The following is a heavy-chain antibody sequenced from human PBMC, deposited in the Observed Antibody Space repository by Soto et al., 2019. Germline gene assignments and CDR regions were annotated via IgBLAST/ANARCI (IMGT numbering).Heavy chain of an antibody. J-gene: IGHJ4*02. CDR2: MNPNSGNT. D-gene: IGHD2-21*01. V-gene: IGHV1-8*01. CDR1: GYTFTSYD. CDR3: AREKVAGGDPE. Sequence: QVQLVQSGAEVKKPGASVKVSCKASGYTFTSYDINWVRQATGQGLEWMGWMNPNSGNTAYAQKFQGIITMTRNTSRSTAYMELSSLRSVDTAVYYCAREKVAGGDPEWGQGTLVTVSS.